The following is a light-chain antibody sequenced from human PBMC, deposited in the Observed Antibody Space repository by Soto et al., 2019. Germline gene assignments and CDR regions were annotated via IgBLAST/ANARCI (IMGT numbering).Light chain of an antibody. CDR2: GAS. V-gene: IGKV3-15*01. CDR3: QQYNTWPRT. Sequence: EIVLTQSPGTLSLSPGARATLSCRASQSVSSDLALYHQKPGQAPRLLIYGASTRATGIPARFSGSGSGTEFTLTINSLQSEDFAVYYCQQYNTWPRTFGQGTKVDIK. J-gene: IGKJ1*01. CDR1: QSVSSD.